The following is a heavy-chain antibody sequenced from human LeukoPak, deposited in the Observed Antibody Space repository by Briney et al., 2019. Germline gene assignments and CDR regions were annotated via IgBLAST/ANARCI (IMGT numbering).Heavy chain of an antibody. D-gene: IGHD6-13*01. CDR3: ARERAVAGTFGY. J-gene: IGHJ4*02. V-gene: IGHV1-69*06. CDR2: IIPIFGTA. Sequence: GASVKVSCKASGGTFSSYAISWVRQAPGQGLEWMGGIIPIFGTANYAQKFQGRVTITADKSTSTAYMELSSLRSEDTAVYYCARERAVAGTFGYWGQGTLVTVSS. CDR1: GGTFSSYA.